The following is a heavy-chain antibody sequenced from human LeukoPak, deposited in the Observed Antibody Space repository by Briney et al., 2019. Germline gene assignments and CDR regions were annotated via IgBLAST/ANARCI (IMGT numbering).Heavy chain of an antibody. CDR2: IRYDGSNK. CDR3: AKESNYGDYGGYYFDY. CDR1: GSTLSSHT. J-gene: IGHJ4*02. D-gene: IGHD4-17*01. V-gene: IGHV3-30*02. Sequence: GGSLRLSCAASGSTLSSHTMNWVRQAPGKGLEWVAFIRYDGSNKYYADSVKGRFTISRDNSKNTLYLQMNSLRAEDTAVYYCAKESNYGDYGGYYFDYWGQGTLVTVSS.